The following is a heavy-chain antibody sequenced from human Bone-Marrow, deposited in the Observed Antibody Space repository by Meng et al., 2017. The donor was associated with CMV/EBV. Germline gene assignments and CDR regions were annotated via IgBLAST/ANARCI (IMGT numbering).Heavy chain of an antibody. J-gene: IGHJ4*02. CDR1: EDTFTGYY. D-gene: IGHD5-12*01. CDR3: ATSARVATLDY. V-gene: IGHV1-2*02. CDR2: INPNSGGT. Sequence: SCQAYEDTFTGYYMHWVRQPTGQGLEWMGWINPNSGGTNYAQKFQGRVTMTRDTSISTAYMELSRLRSDDTAVYYCATSARVATLDYWGQGTLVTVSS.